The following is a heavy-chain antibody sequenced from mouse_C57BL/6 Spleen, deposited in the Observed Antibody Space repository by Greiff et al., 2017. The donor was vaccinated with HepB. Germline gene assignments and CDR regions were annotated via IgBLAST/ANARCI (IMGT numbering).Heavy chain of an antibody. J-gene: IGHJ1*03. CDR3: AYCNLYFDV. V-gene: IGHV5-17*01. CDR1: GFTFSDYG. CDR2: ISSGSSTI. Sequence: EVKLVESGGGLVKPGGSLKLSCAASGFTFSDYGMHWVRQAPEKGLEWVAYISSGSSTIYYADTVKGRFTISRDNAKNTLFLQMTSLTSEDTAMYYCAYCNLYFDVWGTGTTVTVSS.